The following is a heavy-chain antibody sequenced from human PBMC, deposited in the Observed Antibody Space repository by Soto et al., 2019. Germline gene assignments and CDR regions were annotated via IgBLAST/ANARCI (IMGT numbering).Heavy chain of an antibody. D-gene: IGHD2-8*01. CDR1: GGSISSGGYY. J-gene: IGHJ4*02. CDR3: AASSGNCTNGVCYSFDY. Sequence: SETLSLTCTVSGGSISSGGYYWSWIRQHPGKGLEWIGYIYYSGSTYYNPSLESRVTISVDTSKNQFSLKLSSVTAADTAVYYCAASSGNCTNGVCYSFDYWGQGTLVTVSS. CDR2: IYYSGST. V-gene: IGHV4-31*03.